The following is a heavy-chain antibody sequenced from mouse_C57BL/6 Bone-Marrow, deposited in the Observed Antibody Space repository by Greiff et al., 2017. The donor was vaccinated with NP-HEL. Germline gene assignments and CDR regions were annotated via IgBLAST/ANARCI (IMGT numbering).Heavy chain of an antibody. D-gene: IGHD1-1*01. J-gene: IGHJ1*03. V-gene: IGHV14-4*01. Sequence: VQLQQSGAELVRPGASVKLSCTASGFNIKDDYMHWVKQRPEQGLEWIGWIDPENGDTEYASKFQGKATITADTSSNTAYLQLSSLTSEDTAVYYCTTITTVGATPYWYFDVWGTGTTVTVSS. CDR1: GFNIKDDY. CDR3: TTITTVGATPYWYFDV. CDR2: IDPENGDT.